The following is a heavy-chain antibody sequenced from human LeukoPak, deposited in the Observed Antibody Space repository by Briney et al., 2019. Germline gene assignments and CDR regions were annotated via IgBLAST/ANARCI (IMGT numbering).Heavy chain of an antibody. CDR3: ARTASYGIQH. D-gene: IGHD5-18*01. J-gene: IGHJ1*01. V-gene: IGHV3-66*01. CDR2: IYSSGST. Sequence: PGGSLRLSCAASGFTVSSNCMSWVRQAPGKGLEWVSVIYSSGSTYYADSVKGRFTISRDNSKNTLYLQMNSLRAEDTAVYYCARTASYGIQHWGQGTLVTVSS. CDR1: GFTVSSNC.